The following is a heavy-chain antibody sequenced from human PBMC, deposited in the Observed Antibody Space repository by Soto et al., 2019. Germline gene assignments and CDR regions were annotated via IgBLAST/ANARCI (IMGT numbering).Heavy chain of an antibody. J-gene: IGHJ4*02. CDR1: GGSVSSGSYS. CDR3: ASVPLDY. CDR2: INHSGST. D-gene: IGHD6-6*01. Sequence: TSETLSLTCTVSGGSVSSGSYSWNWIRQPPGKGLEWIGEINHSGSTKYNPSLKSRVTISVDTSKNQFSLKLSSVTAADTAVYYCASVPLDYWGQGTLVTVSS. V-gene: IGHV4-39*07.